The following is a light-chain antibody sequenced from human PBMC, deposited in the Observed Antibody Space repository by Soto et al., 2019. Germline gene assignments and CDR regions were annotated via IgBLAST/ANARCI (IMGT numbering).Light chain of an antibody. CDR1: QSISSW. CDR2: DAS. CDR3: QQYNSYPYT. J-gene: IGKJ2*01. V-gene: IGKV1-5*01. Sequence: DIQMTQSPSTLSASVGDRVTITCRASQSISSWLAWYQQKPGKAPKLLIYDASSLQSGVPSRFSGSGSRTQFTLTISSLQPDDFATYYCQQYNSYPYTFGQGTKVDIK.